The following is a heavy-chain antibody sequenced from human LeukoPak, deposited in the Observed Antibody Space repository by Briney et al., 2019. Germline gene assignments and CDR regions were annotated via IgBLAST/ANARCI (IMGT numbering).Heavy chain of an antibody. D-gene: IGHD3-3*01. V-gene: IGHV3-23*01. Sequence: PGGSLRLSCAASGFTFSSYAMSWVRQAPGKGLEWVSAISGSGGSTYYADSVKGRFTISGHNSKNTLYLQMNSLRAEDTAVYYCARDRLLGGSGLFYYYYGMDVWGQGTTVTVSS. J-gene: IGHJ6*02. CDR2: ISGSGGST. CDR1: GFTFSSYA. CDR3: ARDRLLGGSGLFYYYYGMDV.